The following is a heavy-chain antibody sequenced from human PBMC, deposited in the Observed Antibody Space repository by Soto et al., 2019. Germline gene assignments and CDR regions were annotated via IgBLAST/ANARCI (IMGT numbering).Heavy chain of an antibody. Sequence: PGEPLKNSCKGCEYSCTSYWIGWVSQMPGKGLEWMGIIYPGDSDTRYSPSFQGQVTISADKSISTAYLQWSSLKASDTAMYYCATKVIAAAQPLLWGQGTLVTVSS. CDR3: ATKVIAAAQPLL. CDR2: IYPGDSDT. J-gene: IGHJ4*02. V-gene: IGHV5-51*01. CDR1: EYSCTSYW. D-gene: IGHD6-13*01.